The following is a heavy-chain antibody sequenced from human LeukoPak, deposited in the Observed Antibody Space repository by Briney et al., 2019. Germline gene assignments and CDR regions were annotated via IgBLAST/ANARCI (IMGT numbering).Heavy chain of an antibody. Sequence: ASVKVSCKASGYTFTSYGISWVRQAPGQGLEWMGWISAYNGNTNYAQKLQGRVTMTTDTSTSTAYMELRSLRSDDTAVYYCARVVAAAKGGSYYYYYMDVWGKGTPVTVSS. CDR1: GYTFTSYG. J-gene: IGHJ6*03. D-gene: IGHD6-13*01. CDR3: ARVVAAAKGGSYYYYYMDV. V-gene: IGHV1-18*01. CDR2: ISAYNGNT.